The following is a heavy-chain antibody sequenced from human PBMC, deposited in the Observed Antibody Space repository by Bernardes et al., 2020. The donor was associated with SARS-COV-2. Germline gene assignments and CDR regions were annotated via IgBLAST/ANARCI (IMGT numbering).Heavy chain of an antibody. Sequence: ASVKVSCKASGYTFTGYYMHWVRQAPGQGLEWMGWINPNSGGTNYAQKFQGRVTMTRDTSISTAYMELSRLRSDDTAVYYCARERGTNGVNDAFDIWGQGTMVTVSS. CDR2: INPNSGGT. CDR3: ARERGTNGVNDAFDI. CDR1: GYTFTGYY. J-gene: IGHJ3*02. V-gene: IGHV1-2*02. D-gene: IGHD2-8*01.